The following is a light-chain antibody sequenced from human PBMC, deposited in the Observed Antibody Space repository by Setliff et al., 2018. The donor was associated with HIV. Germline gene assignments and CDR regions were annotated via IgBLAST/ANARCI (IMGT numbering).Light chain of an antibody. CDR1: SSDIGGYNY. J-gene: IGLJ1*01. V-gene: IGLV2-23*02. CDR2: EVT. Sequence: QSALTQPASVSGSPGQTITISCTGTSSDIGGYNYVSWYQQHPGEAPRLIISEVTKRSSGISNRFSGSKSGNTASLTISGLQAEDEADYYCCSYARISTYVFGTGTKVTVL. CDR3: CSYARISTYV.